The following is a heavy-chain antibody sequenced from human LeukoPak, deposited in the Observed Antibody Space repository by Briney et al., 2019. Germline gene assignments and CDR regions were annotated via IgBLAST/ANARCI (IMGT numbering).Heavy chain of an antibody. V-gene: IGHV4-59*11. CDR1: GGSISSHY. J-gene: IGHJ6*03. CDR2: ISSSGST. CDR3: ARGALRGFYAFFYMDV. D-gene: IGHD5/OR15-5a*01. Sequence: SETLSLTCTVSGGSISSHYWIWIRQSPEKGLEGIGDISSSGSTGYNPPLRSRVTISLDTSKNQFSLNLSSVTAADPAVYYCARGALRGFYAFFYMDVWGKGTTVTVSS.